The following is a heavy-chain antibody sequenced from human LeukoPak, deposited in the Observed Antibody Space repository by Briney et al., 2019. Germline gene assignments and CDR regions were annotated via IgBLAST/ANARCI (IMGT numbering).Heavy chain of an antibody. V-gene: IGHV3-64*01. CDR1: GFTFSSYA. J-gene: IGHJ4*02. D-gene: IGHD3-10*01. Sequence: GGSLRLSCAASGFTFSSYAMHWVRQAPGKGLEYVSAISSNGGSTYYANSVKGRFAISRDNSKNTLYLQMGSLRAEDMAVYYCARAYYGSGSNRFDYWGQGTLVTVSS. CDR3: ARAYYGSGSNRFDY. CDR2: ISSNGGST.